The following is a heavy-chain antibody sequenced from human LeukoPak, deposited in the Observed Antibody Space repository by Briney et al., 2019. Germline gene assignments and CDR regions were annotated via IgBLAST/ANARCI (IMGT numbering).Heavy chain of an antibody. J-gene: IGHJ5*02. D-gene: IGHD3-3*01. CDR2: IYYSGST. CDR1: GGSISSNSYY. CDR3: ARVSYYDFWSGYPNMPLSP. Sequence: TSETLSLTCAVSGGSISSNSYYWGGIRQPPGKVLEWIGRIYYSGSTYYNPSLKSRVTISVDTSKNQFSLKLSSVTAADTAVYYCARVSYYDFWSGYPNMPLSPWGQGTLVTVSS. V-gene: IGHV4-39*07.